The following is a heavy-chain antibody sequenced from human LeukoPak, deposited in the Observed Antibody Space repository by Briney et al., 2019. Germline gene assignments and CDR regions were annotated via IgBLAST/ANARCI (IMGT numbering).Heavy chain of an antibody. Sequence: SETLSLTCTVSGGSISSYYWSWIRQPPGKGLEWIGYIYYSGSTNYNPSLKSRVTISVDTSKNQLSLKLSSVTAADTAVYYCARVTSGPLYYYYYGMDVWGQGTTVTVSS. J-gene: IGHJ6*02. CDR2: IYYSGST. V-gene: IGHV4-59*01. CDR1: GGSISSYY. CDR3: ARVTSGPLYYYYYGMDV. D-gene: IGHD2-15*01.